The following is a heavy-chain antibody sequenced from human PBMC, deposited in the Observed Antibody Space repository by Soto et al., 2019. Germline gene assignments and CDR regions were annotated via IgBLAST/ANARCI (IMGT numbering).Heavy chain of an antibody. CDR1: GFTFTSSA. Sequence: SVEVSCKASGFTFTSSAVQWVRQARGQRLELIGWIVVDSGNTNYAQKFQGRVSMTTDTSTSTAYMELSSLRSEDTAVYYCARSGGYSSGWTNYYYYGMDVWGQGTTVTVSS. J-gene: IGHJ6*02. V-gene: IGHV1-58*01. D-gene: IGHD6-19*01. CDR3: ARSGGYSSGWTNYYYYGMDV. CDR2: IVVDSGNT.